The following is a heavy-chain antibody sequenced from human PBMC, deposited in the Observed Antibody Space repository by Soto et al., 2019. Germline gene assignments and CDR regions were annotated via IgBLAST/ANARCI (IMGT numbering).Heavy chain of an antibody. CDR3: ARGGGFSPYYYSLDV. D-gene: IGHD2-15*01. CDR2: INPRGGCT. Sequence: ASVKVSCKASGYTLNTYYMHWVRQAPGQGPEWMGIINPRGGCTTYAQNFHDRVTMTSDTSSSTVYMELSSLSSEDTAVYYCARGGGFSPYYYSLDVWGQGTTVTVYS. V-gene: IGHV1-46*02. CDR1: GYTLNTYY. J-gene: IGHJ6*02.